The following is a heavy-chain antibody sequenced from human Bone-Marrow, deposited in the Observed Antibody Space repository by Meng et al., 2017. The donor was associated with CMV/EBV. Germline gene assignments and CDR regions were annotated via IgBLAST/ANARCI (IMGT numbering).Heavy chain of an antibody. Sequence: GESLKISCAASGFTFSSYEMNWVRQAPGKGLEWVSYISSSGSTIYYADSVKGRFTISRDNAKNSLYLQMNSLRAEDTAVYYCARESYCSSTSCYFAYYYYYGMDVWGQGTTVTVSS. V-gene: IGHV3-48*03. CDR2: ISSSGSTI. CDR3: ARESYCSSTSCYFAYYYYYGMDV. J-gene: IGHJ6*02. CDR1: GFTFSSYE. D-gene: IGHD2-2*01.